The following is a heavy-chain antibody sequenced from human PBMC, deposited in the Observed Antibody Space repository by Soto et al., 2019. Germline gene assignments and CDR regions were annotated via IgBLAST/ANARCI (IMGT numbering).Heavy chain of an antibody. V-gene: IGHV3-23*01. J-gene: IGHJ6*03. CDR2: ISGSGGIT. D-gene: IGHD3-3*01. Sequence: EVQLLESGGGLVQPGGSLRLSCATSGFTFSSYAMAWVRQAPGKGLEWVSAISGSGGITYHAASVKGRFYISRDNSRNMLYLQMNSLGAEDTAVYYCARAAHYDFWSGYYYMDVWGIGTTVTVSS. CDR3: ARAAHYDFWSGYYYMDV. CDR1: GFTFSSYA.